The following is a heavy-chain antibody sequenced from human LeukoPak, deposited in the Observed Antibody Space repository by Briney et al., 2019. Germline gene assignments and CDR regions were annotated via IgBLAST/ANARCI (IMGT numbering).Heavy chain of an antibody. CDR3: ARDVVVVAAPSGAFDI. Sequence: ASVKVSCKASGGTFSSYAISWVRQAPGQGLEWMGGIIPIFGTANYAQKFQSRVTITADESTSTAHMELSSLRSEDTAVYYCARDVVVVAAPSGAFDIWGQGTMVTVSS. J-gene: IGHJ3*02. D-gene: IGHD2-15*01. CDR1: GGTFSSYA. CDR2: IIPIFGTA. V-gene: IGHV1-69*01.